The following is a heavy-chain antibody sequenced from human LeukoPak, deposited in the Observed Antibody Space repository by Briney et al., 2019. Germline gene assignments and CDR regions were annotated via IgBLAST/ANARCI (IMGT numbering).Heavy chain of an antibody. V-gene: IGHV3-23*01. D-gene: IGHD6-19*01. CDR3: AKNLRTPVAGFEY. CDR1: GFTFGDYA. J-gene: IGHJ4*02. Sequence: AGGSLRLSCAASGFTFGDYAMTWVRQAPGKGLEWVSAISPSSNSVYYSDSVRGRFTVSRDNSKNTLYLQMNSLRAEDTAVYYCAKNLRTPVAGFEYWGQGTLVTVSS. CDR2: ISPSSNSV.